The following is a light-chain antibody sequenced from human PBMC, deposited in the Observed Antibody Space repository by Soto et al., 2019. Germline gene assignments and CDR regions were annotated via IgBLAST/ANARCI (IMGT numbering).Light chain of an antibody. CDR2: KAS. V-gene: IGKV1-5*03. CDR3: HQYNTFGT. CDR1: QTISSW. Sequence: SHVTLSGAFDDIDAITCRASQTISSWLSWYQQKPGKAPKLLIYKASTLKSGVPSRFSGSGSGTEFTLTSSSLPADDFATYYCHQYNTFGTLGQGTKVDIK. J-gene: IGKJ1*01.